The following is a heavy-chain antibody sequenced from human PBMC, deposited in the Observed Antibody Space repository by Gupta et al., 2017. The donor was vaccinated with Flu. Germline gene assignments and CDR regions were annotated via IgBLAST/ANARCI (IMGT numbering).Heavy chain of an antibody. CDR2: IYYSGST. J-gene: IGHJ4*02. V-gene: IGHV4-59*01. CDR1: GGSISSYY. Sequence: QVQLQESGPGLVKPSETLSLTCTVSGGSISSYYWSWIRQPPGKGLEWIGYIYYSGSTNYNPSLKSRVTISVDTSKNQFSLKLSSVTAADTAVYYCASNFYGDYGDYFDYWGQGTLVTVSS. D-gene: IGHD4-17*01. CDR3: ASNFYGDYGDYFDY.